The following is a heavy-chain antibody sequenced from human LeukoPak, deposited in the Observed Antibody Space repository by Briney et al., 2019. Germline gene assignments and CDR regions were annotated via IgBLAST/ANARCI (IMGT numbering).Heavy chain of an antibody. J-gene: IGHJ4*02. Sequence: SETLSLTCAVYGGSFSGYSWSWIRQPPGKGLEWIGYIYHSGSTYYNPSLKSRVTISVDRSKNQFSLKLSSVTAADTAVYYCARGFSYYYDSSGYLFDYWGQGTLVTVSS. V-gene: IGHV4-30-2*01. D-gene: IGHD3-22*01. CDR1: GGSFSGYS. CDR3: ARGFSYYYDSSGYLFDY. CDR2: IYHSGST.